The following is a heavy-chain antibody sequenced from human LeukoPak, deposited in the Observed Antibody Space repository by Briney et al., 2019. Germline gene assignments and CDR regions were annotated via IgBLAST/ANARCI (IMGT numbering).Heavy chain of an antibody. Sequence: GSSVNVSCKASGGTFSSYAISWVRQAPGQGLEWMGGIIPIFGTANYAQKFQGRVTITADESTSTAYMELSSLRSEDTAVYYCARDYYYDSTAAPSDYWGQGTLVTVSS. CDR3: ARDYYYDSTAAPSDY. J-gene: IGHJ4*02. CDR2: IIPIFGTA. V-gene: IGHV1-69*01. D-gene: IGHD3-22*01. CDR1: GGTFSSYA.